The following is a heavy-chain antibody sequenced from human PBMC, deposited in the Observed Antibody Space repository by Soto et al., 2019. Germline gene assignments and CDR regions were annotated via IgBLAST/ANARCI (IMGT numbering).Heavy chain of an antibody. CDR2: IYYSGST. V-gene: IGHV4-59*01. J-gene: IGHJ4*02. CDR3: ARQERSGPFDY. D-gene: IGHD2-15*01. Sequence: PSETLSLTRTVSGGSISSYYRSRIRQPPGKGLEWIGYIYYSGSTNYNPSLKSRVTISVDTSKNQFSLKLSSVTAADTAVYYCARQERSGPFDYWGQGTLVTVSS. CDR1: GGSISSYY.